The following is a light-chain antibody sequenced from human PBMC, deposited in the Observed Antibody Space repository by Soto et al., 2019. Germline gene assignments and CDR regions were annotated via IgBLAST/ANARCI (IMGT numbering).Light chain of an antibody. CDR2: GAS. V-gene: IGKV3-20*01. CDR1: QSVSSSY. Sequence: EIVLTQSPGTLSLSPGERATLSCRASQSVSSSYLAWYQQKPGQAPRLLIYGASSRAAGIPDRFSGGGSGTDFTLTSSRLEPEDFAVFYCQQYSSSSWTFGQGTKVEIK. CDR3: QQYSSSSWT. J-gene: IGKJ1*01.